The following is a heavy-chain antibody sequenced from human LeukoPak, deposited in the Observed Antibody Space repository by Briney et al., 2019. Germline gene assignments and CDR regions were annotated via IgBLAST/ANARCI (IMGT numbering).Heavy chain of an antibody. CDR2: IRSKAYGGTT. V-gene: IGHV3-49*03. Sequence: GGFLRLSCTASGFTFGDYAMSWFRQAPGKGLEWVGFIRSKAYGGTTEYAASVKGRFTISRDDSKSIAYLQMNSLKTEDTAVYYCTTQDYYYGMDVWGQGTTVTVSS. CDR3: TTQDYYYGMDV. J-gene: IGHJ6*02. CDR1: GFTFGDYA.